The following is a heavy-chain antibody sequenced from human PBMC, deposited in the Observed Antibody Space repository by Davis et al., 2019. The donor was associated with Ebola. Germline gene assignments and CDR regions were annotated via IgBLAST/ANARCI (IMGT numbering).Heavy chain of an antibody. CDR2: IIPIFGTA. CDR3: ARGRYSSSWQINYYGMDV. V-gene: IGHV1-69*13. CDR1: GYTFTSYA. J-gene: IGHJ6*02. D-gene: IGHD6-13*01. Sequence: AASVKVSCKASGYTFTSYAMHWVRQAPGQGLEWMGGIIPIFGTANYAQKFQGRVTITADESTSTAYMELSSLRSEDTAVYYCARGRYSSSWQINYYGMDVWGQGTTVTVSS.